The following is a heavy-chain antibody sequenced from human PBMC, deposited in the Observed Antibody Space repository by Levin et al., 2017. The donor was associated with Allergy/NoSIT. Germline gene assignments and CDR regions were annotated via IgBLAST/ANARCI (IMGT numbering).Heavy chain of an antibody. D-gene: IGHD1-1*01. CDR3: ARRGTRDYYYYMDV. J-gene: IGHJ6*03. Sequence: RGESLKISCQGSGYSFTSYWIGWVRQMPGKGLEWMGIIYPGDSDTRYSPSFQGHVTISADKSISTAYLQWSSLKASDTAIYYCARRGTRDYYYYMDVWGKGTTVTVSS. CDR2: IYPGDSDT. CDR1: GYSFTSYW. V-gene: IGHV5-51*01.